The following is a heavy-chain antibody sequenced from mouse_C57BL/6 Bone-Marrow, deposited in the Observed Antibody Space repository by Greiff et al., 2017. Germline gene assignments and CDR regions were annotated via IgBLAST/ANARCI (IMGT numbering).Heavy chain of an antibody. CDR1: GFSLSTFGMG. CDR2: IWWDDDK. J-gene: IGHJ1*03. CDR3: ARMGDYDGTGYFDV. V-gene: IGHV8-8*01. D-gene: IGHD2-4*01. Sequence: QVTLKECGPGILQPSQTLSLTCSFSGFSLSTFGMGVGWIRQPSGKGLEWLAHIWWDDDKYYNPALKSRLTISKDTSKNQVFLKIANVDTADTATYYCARMGDYDGTGYFDVWGTGTTVTVSS.